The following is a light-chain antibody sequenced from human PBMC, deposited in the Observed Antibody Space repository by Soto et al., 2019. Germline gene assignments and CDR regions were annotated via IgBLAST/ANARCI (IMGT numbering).Light chain of an antibody. J-gene: IGLJ2*01. V-gene: IGLV2-14*01. Sequence: QSALTQPASVSGSPGQSITISCTGTSSDVGGYNHVSWYQQHPGKAPKLMIYDVSNRPSGVSNRFSGSKSGNAASLTISGLQAEDEADYYCSSYTSISTLLFGGGTQLTVL. CDR1: SSDVGGYNH. CDR3: SSYTSISTLL. CDR2: DVS.